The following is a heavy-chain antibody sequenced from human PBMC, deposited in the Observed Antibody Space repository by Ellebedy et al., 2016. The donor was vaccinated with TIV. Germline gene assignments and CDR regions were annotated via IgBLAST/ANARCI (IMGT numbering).Heavy chain of an antibody. Sequence: MPSETLSLTCTVSGVSVTTSSYYWGWIRQSPGKGLEWIGSVYYGGNTYYSPSLKSRVTISVDTSKTQFSLYLNSATAADTAVYYCARTNWGSSYWGQGALVTVSS. CDR3: ARTNWGSSY. D-gene: IGHD7-27*01. CDR1: GVSVTTSSYY. V-gene: IGHV4-39*07. CDR2: VYYGGNT. J-gene: IGHJ4*02.